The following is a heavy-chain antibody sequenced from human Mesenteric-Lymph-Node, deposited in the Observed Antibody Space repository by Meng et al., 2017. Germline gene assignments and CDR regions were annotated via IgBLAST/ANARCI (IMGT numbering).Heavy chain of an antibody. CDR1: GDSVFSDTAA. J-gene: IGHJ6*02. CDR2: TYDRSKWYN. D-gene: IGHD3-10*01. CDR3: SSDHRLTTVRGATGMDV. V-gene: IGHV6-1*01. Sequence: SETLSPPFAISGDSVFSDTAAWTWIRQSPSRGLEWLGRTYDRSKWYNDYAVSVKSRITINPETSKNQFSLQMNSVTHEDTAGDDCSSDHRLTTVRGATGMDVWGQGTTVTVSS.